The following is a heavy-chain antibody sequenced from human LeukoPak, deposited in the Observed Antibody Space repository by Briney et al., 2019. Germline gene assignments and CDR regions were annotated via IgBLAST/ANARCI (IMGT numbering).Heavy chain of an antibody. CDR1: GYTFNDYY. CDR3: ARVYYESSGYLLPEYYYYYMDV. CDR2: INPNIGGT. J-gene: IGHJ6*03. Sequence: GASVKVSCKTSGYTFNDYYFHWVRQAPGQGLEWMGWINPNIGGTNYAQKFQGRVTMTRDTSISTAYMELSRLRSDGTAVYYCARVYYESSGYLLPEYYYYYMDVWGKGTTVTVS. D-gene: IGHD3-22*01. V-gene: IGHV1-2*02.